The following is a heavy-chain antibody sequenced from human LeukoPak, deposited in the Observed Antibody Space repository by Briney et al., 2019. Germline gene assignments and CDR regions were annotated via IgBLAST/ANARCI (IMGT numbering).Heavy chain of an antibody. CDR3: VRDRGTYRPIDY. CDR1: AFSLNAYN. J-gene: IGHJ4*02. D-gene: IGHD1-26*01. CDR2: ISYTGTYI. Sequence: GGSLRLSCAASAFSLNAYNMDWVRQAPGKGLEWVSSISYTGTYIYYADSVKGRFTISRDNAQNSLYLQMNSLRAEDTAIYYCVRDRGTYRPIDYWGQGTLVTVSS. V-gene: IGHV3-21*04.